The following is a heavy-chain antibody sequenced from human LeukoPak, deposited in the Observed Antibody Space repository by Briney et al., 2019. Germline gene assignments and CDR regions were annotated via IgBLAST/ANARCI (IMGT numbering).Heavy chain of an antibody. D-gene: IGHD3-22*01. CDR2: IYYFGNT. Sequence: SETLSLTCTVSNGSMNSGGYYWSWIRQHPGKGLEWIGAIYYFGNTYYNLSLKSRVIISVDTSKNQFSLKMSSVTAADTAVYYCARGSGYYDSRGTVSWFDPWGQGTLVTVSS. J-gene: IGHJ5*02. CDR1: NGSMNSGGYY. V-gene: IGHV4-31*03. CDR3: ARGSGYYDSRGTVSWFDP.